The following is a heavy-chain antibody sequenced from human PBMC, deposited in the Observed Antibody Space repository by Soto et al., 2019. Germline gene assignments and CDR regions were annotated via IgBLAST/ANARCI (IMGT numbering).Heavy chain of an antibody. Sequence: QVQLQESGPGLVEPSQTLSLTCTVSGDSISTDNYYWSWIRQHPGKGLEWIGYIFYSGATSYNPSRKSRLTMSLDTSKIQFSMRLSSVTAADTAVYYCARGPTVTSDFWGQGTLVTVSS. J-gene: IGHJ4*02. CDR3: ARGPTVTSDF. CDR2: IFYSGAT. V-gene: IGHV4-31*03. D-gene: IGHD4-17*01. CDR1: GDSISTDNYY.